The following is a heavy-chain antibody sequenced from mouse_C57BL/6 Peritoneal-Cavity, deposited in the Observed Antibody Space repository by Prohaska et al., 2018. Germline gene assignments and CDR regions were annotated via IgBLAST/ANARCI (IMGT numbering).Heavy chain of an antibody. V-gene: IGHV5-4*01. CDR2: ISDGGSYT. Sequence: EVQLVESGGGLVKPGGSLKLSCAASGFTLSSYAMSWVRQTPEKMLEWVATISDGGSYTYYPDNVKGRFTISRDNAKNNLYLQMSHLKSEDTAMYYCARETTVVAWYFDVWGTVTTVTVSS. D-gene: IGHD1-1*01. J-gene: IGHJ1*03. CDR1: GFTLSSYA. CDR3: ARETTVVAWYFDV.